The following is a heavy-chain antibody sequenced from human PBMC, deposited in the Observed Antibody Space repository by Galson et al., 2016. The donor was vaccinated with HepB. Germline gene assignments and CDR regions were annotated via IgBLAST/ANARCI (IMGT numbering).Heavy chain of an antibody. J-gene: IGHJ4*02. Sequence: PALVKPTQTLTLTCTFSGFSLTTTGMRVSWVRQPPGKALEWLARIDWDDDKYYNTSLKTRLTISKDTSKNQVVLTMTNMDPVDTATYYCVRMVPSAVGYDYWGQGTLVTVSS. V-gene: IGHV2-70*04. CDR1: GFSLTTTGMR. CDR3: VRMVPSAVGYDY. CDR2: IDWDDDK. D-gene: IGHD1-26*01.